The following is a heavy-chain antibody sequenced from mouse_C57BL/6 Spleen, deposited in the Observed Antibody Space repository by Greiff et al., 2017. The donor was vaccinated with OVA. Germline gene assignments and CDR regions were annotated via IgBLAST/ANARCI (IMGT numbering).Heavy chain of an antibody. Sequence: EVKVEESGPGLVKPSQSLSLTCSVTGYSITSGYYWNWIRQFPGNKLEWMGYISYDGSNNYNPSLKNRISITRDTSKNQFFLKLNSVTTEDTATYYCARGTGYSNYGDAMDYWGQGTSVTVSS. D-gene: IGHD2-5*01. CDR3: ARGTGYSNYGDAMDY. CDR1: GYSITSGYY. J-gene: IGHJ4*01. V-gene: IGHV3-6*01. CDR2: ISYDGSN.